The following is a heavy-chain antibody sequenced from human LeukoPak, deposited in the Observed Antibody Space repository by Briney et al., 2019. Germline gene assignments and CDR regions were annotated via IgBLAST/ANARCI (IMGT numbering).Heavy chain of an antibody. Sequence: GGSLRLSCAASGFTFSSYNMNWIRQAPGKGLEWVSYISSSGSTIYYADSVQGRFTISRDNAKNLLYLQTDNLTVEDTAVYFCARGFGYSSRQFESWGQGTQVTVSS. D-gene: IGHD5-12*01. CDR1: GFTFSSYN. J-gene: IGHJ5*01. CDR3: ARGFGYSSRQFES. V-gene: IGHV3-48*03. CDR2: ISSSGSTI.